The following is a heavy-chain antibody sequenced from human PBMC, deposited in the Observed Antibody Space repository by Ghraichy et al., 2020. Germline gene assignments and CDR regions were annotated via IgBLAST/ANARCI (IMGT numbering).Heavy chain of an antibody. CDR3: TRISPSRDY. V-gene: IGHV3-21*03. J-gene: IGHJ4*02. Sequence: GGSLRLSCAASGFTFSSYSMNWVRQAPGKGLEWVSSISSSSSYIYYADSVKGRFTISRDNAKNSLYLQMNSLKTEDTAVYYCTRISPSRDYWGQGTLVTVSS. D-gene: IGHD3-3*01. CDR1: GFTFSSYS. CDR2: ISSSSSYI.